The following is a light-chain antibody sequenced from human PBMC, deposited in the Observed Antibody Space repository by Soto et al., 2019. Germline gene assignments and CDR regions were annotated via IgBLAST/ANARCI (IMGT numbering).Light chain of an antibody. J-gene: IGKJ4*01. V-gene: IGKV1-5*01. CDR3: EQYNSYSPLT. Sequence: DIQMTQSPSTLSASVGDRVTITCRASQSISSWLAWYQQKPGKAPKLLIYDASSLESGVPSRFSGSGSGTEFALTISSLQPDDFATDYCEQYNSYSPLTFGGGTKVEIK. CDR1: QSISSW. CDR2: DAS.